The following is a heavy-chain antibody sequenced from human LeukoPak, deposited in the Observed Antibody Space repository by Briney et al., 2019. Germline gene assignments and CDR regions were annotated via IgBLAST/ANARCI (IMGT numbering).Heavy chain of an antibody. Sequence: GESLKISCKGSGYSFTNYWIGWVRQMPGKGLELMGIIHPPDSNTRYSPSFQGQVTISVDKSISTAYLQWSSLKASDSAMYYCAKQGGDSSSGNWQTLDNWGQGTLVTVSS. V-gene: IGHV5-51*01. J-gene: IGHJ4*02. CDR1: GYSFTNYW. D-gene: IGHD6-19*01. CDR2: IHPPDSNT. CDR3: AKQGGDSSSGNWQTLDN.